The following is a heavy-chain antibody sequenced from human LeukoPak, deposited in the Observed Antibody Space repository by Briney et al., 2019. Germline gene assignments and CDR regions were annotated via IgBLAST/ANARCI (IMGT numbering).Heavy chain of an antibody. J-gene: IGHJ3*02. V-gene: IGHV3-66*01. CDR2: VYSGGST. Sequence: PGGSLRLSCAASGFTVSSNYMSWVRQAPGKGLEWVSVVYSGGSTYYADSVKGRFTISRDNAKNSLYLQMSSLRAEDTAVYYCARDRKRFGELAAFDIWGQGTMVTVSS. D-gene: IGHD3-10*01. CDR3: ARDRKRFGELAAFDI. CDR1: GFTVSSNY.